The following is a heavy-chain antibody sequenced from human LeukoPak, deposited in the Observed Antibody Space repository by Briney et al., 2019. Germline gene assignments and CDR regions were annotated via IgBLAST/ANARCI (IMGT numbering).Heavy chain of an antibody. D-gene: IGHD3-9*01. Sequence: AASVKVSCKTSGYTFSNYGVSWVRQAPGQGLEWMGWISGYNDNTNYAEKFQGRVTMTTDTSTNTAYMELRSLTSDDTAVYYCARDYDMLAGYHDYWGQGTLVTVSS. CDR3: ARDYDMLAGYHDY. CDR1: GYTFSNYG. J-gene: IGHJ4*02. V-gene: IGHV1-18*01. CDR2: ISGYNDNT.